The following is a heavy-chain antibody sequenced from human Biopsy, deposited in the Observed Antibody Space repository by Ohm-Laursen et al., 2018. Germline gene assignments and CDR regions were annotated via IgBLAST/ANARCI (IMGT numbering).Heavy chain of an antibody. V-gene: IGHV3-23*01. D-gene: IGHD4/OR15-4a*01. CDR2: ISGSGGNT. Sequence: SLRLSCAAPGFTFSGYAMNWVRQAPGKGLEWVSTISGSGGNTYYADSVKGRVTISRDNSKSTLFLQMDSLRVDDTAVYHCARDPGQDGAIDFWGQGTLVTVSS. J-gene: IGHJ4*02. CDR3: ARDPGQDGAIDF. CDR1: GFTFSGYA.